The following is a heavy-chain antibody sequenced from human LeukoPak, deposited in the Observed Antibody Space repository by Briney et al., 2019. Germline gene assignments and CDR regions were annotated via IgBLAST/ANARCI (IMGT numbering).Heavy chain of an antibody. V-gene: IGHV4-31*03. J-gene: IGHJ4*02. CDR3: ARGIRSNYFFDY. CDR1: GGSISSGGYY. CDR2: IYYSGST. Sequence: SETLSLTCTVSGGSISSGGYYWSWIRQHPGKGLEWIGYIYYSGSTYYNPSLKSRVTISVDTSKNQFSLKLSSVTAADTAVYYCARGIRSNYFFDYWGQGTWSPSPQ. D-gene: IGHD4-11*01.